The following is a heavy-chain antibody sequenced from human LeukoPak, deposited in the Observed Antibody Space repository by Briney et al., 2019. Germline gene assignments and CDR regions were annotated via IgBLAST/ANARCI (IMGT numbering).Heavy chain of an antibody. Sequence: PGRSLRLSCAASGFTFDDYAMHWVRQAPGKGLEWVSGISWNSGTIDFADSVKGRFTISRDNANNSLYLQMNSVRAEDTALYYCVESGNSVLKGAQSPFDSWGQGAQVTVSS. CDR1: GFTFDDYA. J-gene: IGHJ4*02. D-gene: IGHD5-24*01. CDR2: ISWNSGTI. V-gene: IGHV3-9*01. CDR3: VESGNSVLKGAQSPFDS.